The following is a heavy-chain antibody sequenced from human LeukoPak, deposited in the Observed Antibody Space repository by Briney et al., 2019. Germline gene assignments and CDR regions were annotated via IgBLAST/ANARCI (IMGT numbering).Heavy chain of an antibody. CDR2: ITNDGSST. V-gene: IGHV3-74*01. Sequence: GGSLRLSCVASGFTFSNYWTHWVRQAPGKGLVWVSRITNDGSSTTYADSVKGRFTISRDNSKNTLYLQMNGLRPEDTAVYYCAKDSWSANGIYDPFDIWGQGTMVTVSS. J-gene: IGHJ3*02. D-gene: IGHD2-8*01. CDR3: AKDSWSANGIYDPFDI. CDR1: GFTFSNYW.